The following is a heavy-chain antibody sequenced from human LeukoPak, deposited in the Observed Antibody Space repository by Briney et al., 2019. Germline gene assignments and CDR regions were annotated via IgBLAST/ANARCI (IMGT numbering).Heavy chain of an antibody. V-gene: IGHV3-33*03. CDR1: GFIFSNYG. Sequence: GRSLRLSCAASGFIFSNYGMHWVRQAPGKGLEWVAIIWYDGSNKYYVDSVKGRFTISRDNAKNSLYLQMNSLRAEDTALYYCAKDGNLDYYDSSGYSHYYYGLDVWGQGTTVTVSS. CDR2: IWYDGSNK. CDR3: AKDGNLDYYDSSGYSHYYYGLDV. J-gene: IGHJ6*02. D-gene: IGHD3-22*01.